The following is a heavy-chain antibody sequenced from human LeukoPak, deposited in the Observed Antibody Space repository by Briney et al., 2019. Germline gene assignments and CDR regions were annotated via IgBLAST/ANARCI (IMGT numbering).Heavy chain of an antibody. CDR3: ARGLWFGELSS. CDR1: GGSISSSSYY. D-gene: IGHD3-10*01. Sequence: PSETLSLTCTVSGGSISSSSYYWGWIRQPPGKGLEWIGSIYYSGSTYYNPSLKSRVTISVDTSKNQFSLKLSSVTAADTAVYYCARGLWFGELSSWGKGATVTVSS. V-gene: IGHV4-39*01. J-gene: IGHJ6*04. CDR2: IYYSGST.